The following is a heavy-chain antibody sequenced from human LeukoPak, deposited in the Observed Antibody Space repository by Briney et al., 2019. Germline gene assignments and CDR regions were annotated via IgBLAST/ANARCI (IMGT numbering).Heavy chain of an antibody. J-gene: IGHJ4*02. CDR2: ISDYNGNS. CDR1: GYTFTNYG. V-gene: IGHV1-18*01. CDR3: ARDRLAPQTFDY. Sequence: ASVKVSCKASGYTFTNYGISWVRQAPGQGLEWMGWISDYNGNSNYAQKLQGRVTMTTDTSTSTAYMELRSLRSDDTAVYYCARDRLAPQTFDYWGQGTLVTVSS.